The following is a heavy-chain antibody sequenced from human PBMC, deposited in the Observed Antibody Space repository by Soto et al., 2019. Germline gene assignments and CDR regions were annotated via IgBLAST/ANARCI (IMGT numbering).Heavy chain of an antibody. J-gene: IGHJ4*02. Sequence: GGSLRLSCAASGFTFSSYAMSWVRQAPGKGLEWVSAISGSGDSTYYADSVKGHFTISRDNSKNTLYLQMNSLRAEDTAVYYCAKVDVGSNYWFFDYWGQGTLVTVSS. CDR1: GFTFSSYA. CDR2: ISGSGDST. V-gene: IGHV3-23*01. CDR3: AKVDVGSNYWFFDY. D-gene: IGHD4-4*01.